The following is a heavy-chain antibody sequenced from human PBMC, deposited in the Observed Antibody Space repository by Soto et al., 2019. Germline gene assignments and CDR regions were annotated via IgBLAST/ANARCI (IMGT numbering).Heavy chain of an antibody. CDR1: GFTFSSYA. CDR2: ISGSGGST. V-gene: IGHV3-23*01. CDR3: AKDPNDPPVVADSSLGLPLDY. Sequence: GGSLRLSCAASGFTFSSYAMSWVRQAPGKGLEWVSAISGSGGSTYYADSVKGRFTISRDNSKNTLYLQMNSLRAEDTAVYYCAKDPNDPPVVADSSLGLPLDYWGQGTLVTVSS. D-gene: IGHD2-15*01. J-gene: IGHJ4*02.